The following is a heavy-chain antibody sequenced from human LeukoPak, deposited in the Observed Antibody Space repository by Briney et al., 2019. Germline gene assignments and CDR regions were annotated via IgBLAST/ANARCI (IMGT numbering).Heavy chain of an antibody. CDR1: GYTFTSYY. CDR3: ARRVIWWHYGTYYYYMDV. CDR2: INSSGGST. Sequence: GASVKVSCKASGYTFTSYYMHWLRQAPGQGLEGMGLINSSGGSTSYAQKFQGRATMTRDMSTSTVYMELSSLKSEDTAAYYWARRVIWWHYGTYYYYMDVWGKGTTVTVSS. J-gene: IGHJ6*03. D-gene: IGHD4-17*01. V-gene: IGHV1-46*01.